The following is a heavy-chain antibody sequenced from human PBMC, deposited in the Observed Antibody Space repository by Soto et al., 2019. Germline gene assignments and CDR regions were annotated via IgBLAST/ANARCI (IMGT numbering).Heavy chain of an antibody. D-gene: IGHD2-21*01. CDR3: ARSVVVNAIPVYYYYGMDG. CDR1: GYTFTSYA. Sequence: AAVKVSCKASGYTFTSYAMHWVRQAPGQRLEWMGWINAGNGNTKYSQKFQGRVTITRDTSASTAYMELSSLRSEDTAVYYGARSVVVNAIPVYYYYGMDGWGQGTTVTVFS. V-gene: IGHV1-3*01. J-gene: IGHJ6*02. CDR2: INAGNGNT.